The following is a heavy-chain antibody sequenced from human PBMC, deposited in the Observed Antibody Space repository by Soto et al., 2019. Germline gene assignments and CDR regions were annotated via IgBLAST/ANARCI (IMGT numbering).Heavy chain of an antibody. D-gene: IGHD1-1*01. CDR2: INPDSGAT. CDR1: GYTFTVYY. Sequence: ASVKFSCKASGYTFTVYYIHWLRQAPGQGFEWLGWINPDSGATNYAQKFQGRAIVTRDTSISTAYMELSSLRSDDTAVYYCARRLTNSGIYYHGMDVWGQGTTVTVSS. V-gene: IGHV1-2*02. J-gene: IGHJ6*02. CDR3: ARRLTNSGIYYHGMDV.